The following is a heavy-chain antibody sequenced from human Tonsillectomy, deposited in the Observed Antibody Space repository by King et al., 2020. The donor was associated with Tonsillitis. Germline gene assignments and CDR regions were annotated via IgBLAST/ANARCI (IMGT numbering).Heavy chain of an antibody. CDR2: IYYSGIT. CDR1: GGSISSSSYY. CDR3: ARHRPGWIPFDS. V-gene: IGHV4-39*01. J-gene: IGHJ4*02. D-gene: IGHD6-19*01. Sequence: LQLQESGPGLVKPSETLSLTCIVSGGSISSSSYYWGWIRQPPGKGLEWIGSIYYSGITYYNPSLKSRVTISVDTSKNHFSLRLSSVTAADTAVYYCARHRPGWIPFDSCGQGTLFTVSS.